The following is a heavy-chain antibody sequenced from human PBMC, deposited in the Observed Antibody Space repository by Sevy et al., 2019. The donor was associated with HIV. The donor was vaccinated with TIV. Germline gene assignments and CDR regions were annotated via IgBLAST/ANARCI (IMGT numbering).Heavy chain of an antibody. CDR2: ISGSGTRT. J-gene: IGHJ6*03. D-gene: IGHD3-10*01. V-gene: IGHV3-23*01. CDR1: GFSFDSYG. CDR3: ANAGEGHHDPDEIGYYFYYYNMDV. Sequence: GGSLRLSCAVSGFSFDSYGMTWVRQAPGKGLEWVSGISGSGTRTYYADSVKGRFIISRDNSKNTLYLQMNSLRGEDTAIYYCANAGEGHHDPDEIGYYFYYYNMDVWGKGTTVTVSS.